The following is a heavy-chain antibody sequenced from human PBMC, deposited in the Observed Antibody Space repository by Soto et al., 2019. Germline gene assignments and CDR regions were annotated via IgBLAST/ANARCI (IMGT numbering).Heavy chain of an antibody. CDR2: IIPIFGIA. V-gene: IGHV1-69*08. J-gene: IGHJ6*02. CDR1: GGTFSRYS. Sequence: QVQLVQSGAEVKKPGSSVKVSCKASGGTFSRYSITWVRQAPGHGLEWIGRIIPIFGIASYAQKFQGRVTITAEEPTSTAYMELSSLRSDDTAVYYCAREDRDRETGLVPAAIDGMDVWGQGTTVTVSS. CDR3: AREDRDRETGLVPAAIDGMDV. D-gene: IGHD2-2*01.